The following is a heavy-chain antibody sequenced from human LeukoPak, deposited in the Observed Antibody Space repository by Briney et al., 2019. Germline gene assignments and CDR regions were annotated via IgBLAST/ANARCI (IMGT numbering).Heavy chain of an antibody. V-gene: IGHV1-8*01. Sequence: ASVKVSCKASGYTFTSYDINWVRQATGQGLEWMGWMNPNSGNTGYAQKFQGRVTMTRNTSISTAYMELSSLRSEDTAVYCCASTVSSWGAFDIWGQGTMVTVSS. CDR1: GYTFTSYD. J-gene: IGHJ3*02. CDR2: MNPNSGNT. CDR3: ASTVSSWGAFDI. D-gene: IGHD6-6*01.